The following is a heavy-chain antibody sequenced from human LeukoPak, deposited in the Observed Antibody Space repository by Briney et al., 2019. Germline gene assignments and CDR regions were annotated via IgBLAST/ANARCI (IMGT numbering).Heavy chain of an antibody. CDR2: IYPGDSDT. CDR3: ARHFYDSSGYQYYFDY. Sequence: GESLKISCKGSGYSFTSYWIGWVRQMPGKGLEWMGIIYPGDSDTRYSPSFQGQVTISADKSISTAYLQWSSLKASDTAMDYCARHFYDSSGYQYYFDYWGQGTLVTVSS. CDR1: GYSFTSYW. D-gene: IGHD3-22*01. V-gene: IGHV5-51*01. J-gene: IGHJ4*02.